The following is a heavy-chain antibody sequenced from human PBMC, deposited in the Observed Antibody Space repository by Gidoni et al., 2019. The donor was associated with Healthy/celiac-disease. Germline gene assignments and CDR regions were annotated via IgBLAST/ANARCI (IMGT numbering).Heavy chain of an antibody. CDR1: GFTFSSYA. V-gene: IGHV3-30-3*01. CDR3: ARVEGYCSSTSCFWAGGGPDY. D-gene: IGHD2-2*01. Sequence: QVQLVESGGGVVQPGRSLRLSCAASGFTFSSYAMHWVRQAPGKGLEWVAVISYDGSNKYYADSVKGRFTISRDNSKNTLYLQMNSLRAEDTAVYYCARVEGYCSSTSCFWAGGGPDYWGQGTLVTVSS. J-gene: IGHJ4*02. CDR2: ISYDGSNK.